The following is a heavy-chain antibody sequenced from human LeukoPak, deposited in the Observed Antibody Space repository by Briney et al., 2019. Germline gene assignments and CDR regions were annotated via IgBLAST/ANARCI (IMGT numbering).Heavy chain of an antibody. V-gene: IGHV3-7*04. J-gene: IGHJ4*02. CDR2: ISQDGSEK. Sequence: PGGSLRLSCATSGFTFSSYWMTWVRQTPGKGLEWVAHISQDGSEKYYVDSVTGRFTISRDNAKNSLYLQMNSLTADDTAVYFCARDREGSSWYNFWGQGTPAAVSS. CDR1: GFTFSSYW. CDR3: ARDREGSSWYNF. D-gene: IGHD6-13*01.